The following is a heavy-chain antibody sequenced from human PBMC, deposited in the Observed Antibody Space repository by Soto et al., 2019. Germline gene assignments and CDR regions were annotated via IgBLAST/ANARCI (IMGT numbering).Heavy chain of an antibody. V-gene: IGHV3-48*03. J-gene: IGHJ3*01. CDR2: IHGSATTM. CDR3: ATRSGGGGAFDF. CDR1: GLTFSRYE. Sequence: GGSLRLSRAASGLTFSRYEMNWVRQAPGKGLEWIAYIHGSATTMYYADSVKGRFTISRDNAENSLSLQLNSLRAEDTAVYYCATRSGGGGAFDFWGQGTTVTVS. D-gene: IGHD3-10*01.